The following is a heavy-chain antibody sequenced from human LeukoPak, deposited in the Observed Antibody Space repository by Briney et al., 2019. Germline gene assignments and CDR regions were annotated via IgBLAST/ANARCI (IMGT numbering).Heavy chain of an antibody. J-gene: IGHJ6*03. CDR1: GGSFSGYY. CDR2: INHSGST. D-gene: IGHD1-1*01. CDR3: ARANWNFGFYYYYYMDV. Sequence: SETLSLTCAVYGGSFSGYYWSWIRQPPGKGLEWIGEINHSGSTNYNPSLKSRVTISVDTSKNQFSLKLSSVTAEDTAVYYCARANWNFGFYYYYYMDVWGKGTTVTVSS. V-gene: IGHV4-34*01.